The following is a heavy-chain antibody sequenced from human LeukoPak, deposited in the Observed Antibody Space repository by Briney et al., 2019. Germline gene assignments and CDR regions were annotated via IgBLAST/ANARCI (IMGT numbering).Heavy chain of an antibody. J-gene: IGHJ4*02. CDR1: GHTFSRYG. V-gene: IGHV3-30*02. D-gene: IGHD1-1*01. CDR2: RRYDGSNT. CDR3: AKDLEGHGNPNALDY. Sequence: GGSLRLSCAASGHTFSRYGMHWVRQAPGRGLEWVAFRRYDGSNTYYTDSVTGRFTISRDNSKNTLYLQMNSLRPEDTAVYYCAKDLEGHGNPNALDYWGQGTLVTISS.